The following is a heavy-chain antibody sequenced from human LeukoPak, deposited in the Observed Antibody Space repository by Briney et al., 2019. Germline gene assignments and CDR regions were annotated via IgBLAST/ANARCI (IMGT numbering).Heavy chain of an antibody. CDR3: ATNAVAGPNYYYYGMDV. CDR1: GYTFTGYY. V-gene: IGHV1-24*01. J-gene: IGHJ6*02. D-gene: IGHD6-19*01. Sequence: ASVKVSCKASGYTFTGYYMHWVRQAPGKGLEWMGGFDPEDGETIYAQKFQGRVTMTEDTSTDTAYMELSSLRSEDTAVCYCATNAVAGPNYYYYGMDVWGQGTTVTVSS. CDR2: FDPEDGET.